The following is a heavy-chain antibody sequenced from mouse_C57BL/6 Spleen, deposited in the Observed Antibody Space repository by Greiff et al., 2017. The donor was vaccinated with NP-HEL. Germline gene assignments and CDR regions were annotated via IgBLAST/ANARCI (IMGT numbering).Heavy chain of an antibody. CDR3: TRDGYGAEYYAMGY. Sequence: EVKLVESEGGLVQPGSSMKLSCTASGFTFSDYYMAWVRQVPEKGLEWVANINYDGSSTYYLDSLKSRFIISIDNAKNILYLQMSSLTSEDTATYCCTRDGYGAEYYAMGYWGQGASVTVSS. CDR2: INYDGSST. J-gene: IGHJ4*01. CDR1: GFTFSDYY. V-gene: IGHV5-16*01. D-gene: IGHD2-2*01.